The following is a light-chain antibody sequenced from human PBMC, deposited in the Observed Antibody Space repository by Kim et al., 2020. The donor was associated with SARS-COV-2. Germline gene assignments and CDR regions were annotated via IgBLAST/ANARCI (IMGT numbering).Light chain of an antibody. CDR1: SSDVGGYTY. V-gene: IGLV2-11*01. CDR2: DVS. CDR3: CSYAGTYTSYV. J-gene: IGLJ1*01. Sequence: QSALTQPRSVSGSPGQSVTISCTGTSSDVGGYTYVSWYQHHPGKAPKLMIYDVSKRPSGVPDRFSGSKSGNTASLTISGLQAEDEADYFCCSYAGTYTSYVFGAGTKVTVL.